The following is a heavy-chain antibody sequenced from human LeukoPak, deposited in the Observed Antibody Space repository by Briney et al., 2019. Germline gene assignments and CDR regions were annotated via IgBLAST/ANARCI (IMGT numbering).Heavy chain of an antibody. V-gene: IGHV4-39*01. CDR3: ARQAGSYLSYFDY. CDR2: IYYSGST. Sequence: PSETLSLTCTVSGGSISSSNYFWGWIRQPPGKGLVWIGRIYYSGSTYYNPSLKSRVTISVDTSKNQFSLQLSSVTAADTAVCYCARQAGSYLSYFDYWGQGTLVTVSS. D-gene: IGHD1-26*01. J-gene: IGHJ4*02. CDR1: GGSISSSNYF.